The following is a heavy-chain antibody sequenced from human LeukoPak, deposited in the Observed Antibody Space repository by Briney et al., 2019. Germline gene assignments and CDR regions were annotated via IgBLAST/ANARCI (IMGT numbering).Heavy chain of an antibody. V-gene: IGHV3-21*01. D-gene: IGHD3-10*01. CDR2: ISTSSSYI. CDR3: ARFATYGSGTYAFDY. CDR1: GFTFSSYS. Sequence: GGSLRLSCAASGFTFSSYSMNWVRQAPGKGLEWVSSISTSSSYIYHADSVKGRFTISRDNAKSSLYLQMNSLRAEDTAVYYCARFATYGSGTYAFDYWGQGTLVTVSS. J-gene: IGHJ4*02.